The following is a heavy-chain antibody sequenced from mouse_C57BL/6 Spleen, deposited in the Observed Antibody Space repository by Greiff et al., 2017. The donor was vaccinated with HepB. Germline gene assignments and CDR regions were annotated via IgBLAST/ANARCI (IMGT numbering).Heavy chain of an antibody. CDR2: INPNNGGT. J-gene: IGHJ1*03. CDR1: GYTFTDYY. V-gene: IGHV1-26*01. Sequence: VQLQQSGPELVKPGASVKISCKASGYTFTDYYMNWVKQSHGKSLEWIGDINPNNGGTSYNQKFKGKATLTVDKSSSTAYMELRSLTSEDSAVYYCARDDYDEGWYFDVWGTGTTVTVSS. CDR3: ARDDYDEGWYFDV. D-gene: IGHD2-4*01.